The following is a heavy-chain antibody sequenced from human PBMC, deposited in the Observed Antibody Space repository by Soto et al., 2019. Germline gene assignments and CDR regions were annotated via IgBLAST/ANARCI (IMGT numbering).Heavy chain of an antibody. CDR2: IYYTGST. V-gene: IGHV4-61*01. Sequence: SETLSLTCTVSGGSVSSGSYYWSWIRQPPGKGLEWIAYIYYTGSTNYNPSLKSRVTISADTSKNQFSLKLTSVTAADTAVYYCARTMYCSGGSCYFGGFDYWRQGTLVTVSS. CDR3: ARTMYCSGGSCYFGGFDY. D-gene: IGHD2-15*01. CDR1: GGSVSSGSYY. J-gene: IGHJ4*02.